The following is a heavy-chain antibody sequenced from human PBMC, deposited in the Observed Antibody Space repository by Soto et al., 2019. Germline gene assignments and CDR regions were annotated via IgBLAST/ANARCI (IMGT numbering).Heavy chain of an antibody. D-gene: IGHD4-17*01. CDR1: GGSISSGDYY. V-gene: IGHV4-30-4*01. Sequence: PSETLSLTCTVSGGSISSGDYYWSWIRQPPGKGLEWIGYIYYSGSTYYNPSLKSRVTISVDTSKNQFSLKLSSVTAADTAVYYCARETLDYGDFLNWFDPWGQGTLVTVSS. CDR2: IYYSGST. J-gene: IGHJ5*02. CDR3: ARETLDYGDFLNWFDP.